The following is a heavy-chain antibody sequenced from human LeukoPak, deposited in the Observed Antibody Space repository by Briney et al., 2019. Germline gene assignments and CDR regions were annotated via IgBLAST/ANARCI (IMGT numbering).Heavy chain of an antibody. CDR2: ISHDGNSK. CDR3: AKDLYDNDWYNYFDP. Sequence: GGSLRLSCAASGFNLSTCGMHWVRQAPGKGLEWVAMISHDGNSKQYADFAKGRFTISRDNSKNTLYLEMNSLRTEDTAVYHCAKDLYDNDWYNYFDPWGQGALVTVSS. J-gene: IGHJ5*02. V-gene: IGHV3-30*18. D-gene: IGHD5-24*01. CDR1: GFNLSTCG.